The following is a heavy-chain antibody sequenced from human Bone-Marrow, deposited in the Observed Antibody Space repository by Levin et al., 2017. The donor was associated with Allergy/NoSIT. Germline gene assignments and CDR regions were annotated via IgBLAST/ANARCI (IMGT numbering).Heavy chain of an antibody. CDR3: ANSNAFRAFDF. CDR2: ISNTGGSI. V-gene: IGHV3-23*01. Sequence: GESLKISCTTSGFTFSSYTVNWVRQAPGKGLEWVSTISNTGGSIYYADSVGGRFTISRDNSKSSLYLQMNSLRAEDTAIYYCANSNAFRAFDFWGQGTVVTVSS. J-gene: IGHJ3*01. CDR1: GFTFSSYT. D-gene: IGHD3-16*01.